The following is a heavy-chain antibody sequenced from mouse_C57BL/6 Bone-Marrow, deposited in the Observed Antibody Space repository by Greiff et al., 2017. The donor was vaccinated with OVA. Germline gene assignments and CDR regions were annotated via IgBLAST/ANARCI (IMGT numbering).Heavy chain of an antibody. CDR1: GYAFTNYL. Sequence: VQLQQSGAELVRPGTSVKVSCKASGYAFTNYLIEWVKQRPGQGLEWIGVINPGSGGTNYNEKFKGKATLTADKSSSTAYMQLSSLTSEDSAVYFCAREDYYGTPIAYWGQGTLVTVSA. J-gene: IGHJ3*01. V-gene: IGHV1-54*01. D-gene: IGHD1-1*01. CDR3: AREDYYGTPIAY. CDR2: INPGSGGT.